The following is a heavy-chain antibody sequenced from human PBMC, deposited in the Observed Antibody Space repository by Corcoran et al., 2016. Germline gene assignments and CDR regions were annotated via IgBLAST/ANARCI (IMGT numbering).Heavy chain of an antibody. D-gene: IGHD5-18*01. J-gene: IGHJ3*02. CDR2: INPNSGGT. CDR1: GYTFTGYY. CDR3: ARVRGYSYGYDAFDI. Sequence: QVQLVQSGAEVKKPGSSVKVSCKASGYTFTGYYMHWVRQAPGQGLEWMGWINPNSGGTNYAQKFQGRVTMTRDTSISTAYMELSRLRSEDTAVYYCARVRGYSYGYDAFDIWGQGTMVAVSS. V-gene: IGHV1-2*02.